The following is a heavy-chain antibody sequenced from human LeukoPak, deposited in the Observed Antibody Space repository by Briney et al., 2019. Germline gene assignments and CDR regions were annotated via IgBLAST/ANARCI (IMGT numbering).Heavy chain of an antibody. J-gene: IGHJ1*01. Sequence: GGSLRLSCAASGFSFSDYYMCWIRQAPGKGLEWVSYITNTGNTIYYADSVKGRFTIPRDNAKNSLYLQMNSLRAEDTALYYCAKAPAYCGGDCYQQYFQHWGQGTLVTVSS. CDR3: AKAPAYCGGDCYQQYFQH. CDR1: GFSFSDYY. CDR2: ITNTGNTI. V-gene: IGHV3-11*01. D-gene: IGHD2-21*02.